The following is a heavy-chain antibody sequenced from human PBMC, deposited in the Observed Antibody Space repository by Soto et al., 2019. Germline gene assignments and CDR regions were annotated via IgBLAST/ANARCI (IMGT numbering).Heavy chain of an antibody. CDR1: GFTFSSYA. J-gene: IGHJ6*03. D-gene: IGHD4-17*01. Sequence: GGSLRLSCAASGFTFSSYAMSWVRQAPGKGLEWVSAISGSGGSTYYADSVKGRFTISRDNSKNTLYLQMNSLRAEDTAVYYCAKGFGDYEDYYYYYMDVWGKGTTVTVSS. CDR2: ISGSGGST. CDR3: AKGFGDYEDYYYYYMDV. V-gene: IGHV3-23*01.